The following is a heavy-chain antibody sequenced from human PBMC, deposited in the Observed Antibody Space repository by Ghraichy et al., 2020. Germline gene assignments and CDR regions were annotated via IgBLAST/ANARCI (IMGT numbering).Heavy chain of an antibody. CDR2: IYYSGST. D-gene: IGHD6-19*01. CDR1: GGSISSSSYY. V-gene: IGHV4-39*01. Sequence: SETLSLTCTVSGGSISSSSYYWGWIRQPPRKGLEWIGSIYYSGSTYYNPSLKSRVTISVDTSKNQFSLKLSSVTAADTAVYYCARLLPIAVVEENWYFDLWGRGTLVTVSS. J-gene: IGHJ2*01. CDR3: ARLLPIAVVEENWYFDL.